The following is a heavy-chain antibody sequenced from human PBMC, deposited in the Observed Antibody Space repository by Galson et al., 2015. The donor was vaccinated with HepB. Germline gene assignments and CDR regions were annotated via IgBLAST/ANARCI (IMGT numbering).Heavy chain of an antibody. J-gene: IGHJ4*02. CDR3: AKDRASGSYPDY. V-gene: IGHV3-30-3*01. CDR2: ISYDGSNK. CDR1: GFTFSSYA. D-gene: IGHD1-26*01. Sequence: SLRLSCAASGFTFSSYAMHWVRQAPGKGLEWVAVISYDGSNKYYADSVKGRFTISRDNSKNTLYLQMNSLRAEDTAVYYCAKDRASGSYPDYWGQGTLVTVSS.